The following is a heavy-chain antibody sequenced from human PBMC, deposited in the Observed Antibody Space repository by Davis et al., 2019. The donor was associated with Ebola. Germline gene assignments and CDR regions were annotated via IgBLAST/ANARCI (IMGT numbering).Heavy chain of an antibody. CDR3: ARDGDSRGYSLEY. D-gene: IGHD3-22*01. Sequence: HSQTLSLTCAISGDSVSSNSAAWNWIRQSPSRGLEWMGRTYYRSKWYNDYAVSVKSRITINQDTSKNQFSLQLKSVTPEDTAVYYCARDGDSRGYSLEYWGQGTLVTVAS. V-gene: IGHV6-1*01. CDR2: TYYRSKWYN. CDR1: GDSVSSNSAA. J-gene: IGHJ4*02.